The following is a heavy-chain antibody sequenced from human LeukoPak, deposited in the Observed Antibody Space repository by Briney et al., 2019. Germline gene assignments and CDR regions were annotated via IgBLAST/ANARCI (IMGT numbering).Heavy chain of an antibody. Sequence: SETLSLTCAVYGGSFSGYYWSWIRQPPGKGLEWIGEINHSGSTNYNPSLKSRVTISVDTSKNQFSLKLSSVTAADTAVYYCASADSSGYSPPVGYWGQGTLVTVSS. CDR2: INHSGST. D-gene: IGHD3-22*01. CDR1: GGSFSGYY. V-gene: IGHV4-34*01. CDR3: ASADSSGYSPPVGY. J-gene: IGHJ4*02.